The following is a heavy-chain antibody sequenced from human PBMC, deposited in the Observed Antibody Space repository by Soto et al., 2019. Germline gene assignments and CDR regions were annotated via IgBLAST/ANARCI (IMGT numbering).Heavy chain of an antibody. D-gene: IGHD6-13*01. CDR2: INHSGST. Sequence: LSEALSLTCAVYGGSFSGDYWSWIRQPRGKGLEWMGEINHSGSTNYNPSLKSRVTISVDTSKNQFSLKLSSVTAADTAVYYCARGFYSSSWFNNWFDPWGQATLVTVSS. CDR3: ARGFYSSSWFNNWFDP. CDR1: GGSFSGDY. V-gene: IGHV4-34*01. J-gene: IGHJ5*02.